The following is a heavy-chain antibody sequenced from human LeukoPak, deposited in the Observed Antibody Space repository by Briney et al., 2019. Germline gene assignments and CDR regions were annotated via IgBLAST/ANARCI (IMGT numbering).Heavy chain of an antibody. V-gene: IGHV1-46*01. CDR3: AREYVVIRSYGMDV. Sequence: ASVEVSCKASGYTFSSYGISWVRHAPGQGLEWMGITIPSGGSTSYAQKFQGRVTMTRDTSTSTVYMEQSSLRSEDTAVYYCAREYVVIRSYGMDVWGQGTTVTVSS. CDR1: GYTFSSYG. J-gene: IGHJ6*02. CDR2: TIPSGGST. D-gene: IGHD3-22*01.